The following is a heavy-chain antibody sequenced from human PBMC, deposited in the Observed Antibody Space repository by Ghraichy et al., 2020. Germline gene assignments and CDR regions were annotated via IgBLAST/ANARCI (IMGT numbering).Heavy chain of an antibody. J-gene: IGHJ4*02. CDR3: ARAIRYQLLSEY. CDR2: INPDSGNT. D-gene: IGHD2-2*01. Sequence: ASVKVSCKTSGDTFSYYDIVWVRQATGQGLEWMGWINPDSGNTGSAQKFRGRVTMTRETSTNTAYMELSSLRSEDTAVYYCARAIRYQLLSEYWGQGTLVTVSS. V-gene: IGHV1-8*01. CDR1: GDTFSYYD.